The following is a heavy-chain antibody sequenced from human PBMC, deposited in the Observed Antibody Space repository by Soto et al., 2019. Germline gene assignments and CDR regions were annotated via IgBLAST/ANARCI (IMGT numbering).Heavy chain of an antibody. CDR3: ARVEQRWGYYYYGMDV. J-gene: IGHJ6*02. CDR2: INPNSGGT. D-gene: IGHD6-25*01. CDR1: RYSCTGYY. Sequence: ASVEVGCRVPRYSCTGYYMQWVRQAPGQGLEWMASINPNSGGTNYAQKFQGRVTMTSDTSISTAYMELSRLRSDDTAVYYCARVEQRWGYYYYGMDVWGQETTVTVSS. V-gene: IGHV1-2*02.